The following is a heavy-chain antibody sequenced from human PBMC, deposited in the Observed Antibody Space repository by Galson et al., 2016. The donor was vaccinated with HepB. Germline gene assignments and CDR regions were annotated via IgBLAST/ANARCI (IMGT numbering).Heavy chain of an antibody. CDR1: GGSLTSSSW. CDR3: ARDREDGWSW. V-gene: IGHV4-4*02. J-gene: IGHJ4*02. D-gene: IGHD3-10*01. CDR2: IYHSGTT. Sequence: SETLSLTCTVSGGSLTSSSWWTWVRQPPGKGLEWIGEIYHSGTTNYNPSLKSRVTISVDRSKNQFFLNVTSVTAADTAVYYCARDREDGWSWWGQGTLVTVAS.